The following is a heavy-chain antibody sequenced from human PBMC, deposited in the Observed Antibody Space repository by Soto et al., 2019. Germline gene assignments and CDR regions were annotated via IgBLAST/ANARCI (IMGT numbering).Heavy chain of an antibody. CDR3: ARDRAGDNTINFYYGMDV. J-gene: IGHJ6*02. Sequence: ASVKVSCKASGYIFTSYYIHWVRQAPGQGLEWMGIINPSGGGTTYAQKFQDRVTMTRDTSTSTVYMELSSLRSDDTAVYYCARDRAGDNTINFYYGMDVWGQGTTVTVSS. V-gene: IGHV1-46*01. CDR1: GYIFTSYY. CDR2: INPSGGGT. D-gene: IGHD2-21*02.